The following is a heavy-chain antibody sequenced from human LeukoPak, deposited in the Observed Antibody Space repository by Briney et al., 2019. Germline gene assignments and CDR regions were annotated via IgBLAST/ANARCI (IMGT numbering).Heavy chain of an antibody. CDR3: AREDSGGAIDY. CDR1: GGSISSYY. Sequence: PSETLSLTCTVSGGSISSYYWSWIRQPPGKGLEWIGYIYYTGSTNYNPSLKSRVTISVDTSKNQFSLKLSSVTAVDTAVYYCAREDSGGAIDYWGQGTLVTVSS. CDR2: IYYTGST. D-gene: IGHD3-16*01. J-gene: IGHJ4*02. V-gene: IGHV4-59*01.